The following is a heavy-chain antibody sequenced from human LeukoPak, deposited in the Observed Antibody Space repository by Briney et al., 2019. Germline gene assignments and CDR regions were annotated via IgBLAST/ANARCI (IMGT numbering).Heavy chain of an antibody. V-gene: IGHV3-21*01. CDR3: ATSSGSTYYFDY. CDR1: GFTFSSYE. J-gene: IGHJ4*02. Sequence: GGSLRLSCAASGFTFSSYEMNWVRQAPGKGLEWVSSISSSSSYIYYADSVKGRFTISRDNAKNSLYLQMNSLRAEDTAVCYCATSSGSTYYFDYWGQGTLVTVSS. D-gene: IGHD3-10*01. CDR2: ISSSSSYI.